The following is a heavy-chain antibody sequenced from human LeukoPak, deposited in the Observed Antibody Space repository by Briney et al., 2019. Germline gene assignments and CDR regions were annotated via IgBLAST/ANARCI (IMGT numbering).Heavy chain of an antibody. V-gene: IGHV3-30*18. D-gene: IGHD2-15*01. CDR3: AKDSGSGYFDY. CDR1: GFTFSSYG. Sequence: PGGSLRLPCAASGFTFSSYGMHWVRQAPGKGLEWVAVISYDGSNKYYADSVKGRFTISRDNSKNTLYLQMNSLRAEDTAVYYCAKDSGSGYFDYWGQGTLVTVSS. CDR2: ISYDGSNK. J-gene: IGHJ4*02.